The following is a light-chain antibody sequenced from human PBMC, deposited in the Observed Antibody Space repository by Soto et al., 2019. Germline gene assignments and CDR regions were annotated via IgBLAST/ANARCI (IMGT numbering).Light chain of an antibody. CDR1: SSGIGAYDY. CDR2: EVN. Sequence: QSALTQPASLSGSPGQSITISCTGTSSGIGAYDYVSWFQQHPGKAPKLMISEVNNRPSGVSNRFSGSKSGNTAYLTISGLQVEDEADYYCCLYIGATTYVFGTGTKVTVL. V-gene: IGLV2-14*01. J-gene: IGLJ1*01. CDR3: CLYIGATTYV.